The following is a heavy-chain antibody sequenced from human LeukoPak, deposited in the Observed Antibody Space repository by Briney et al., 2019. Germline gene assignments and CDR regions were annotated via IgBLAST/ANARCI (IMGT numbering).Heavy chain of an antibody. V-gene: IGHV1-24*01. CDR2: FDPEDGET. CDR1: GYTLTELS. J-gene: IGHJ5*02. D-gene: IGHD3-10*01. CDR3: ATVLFMVRGVIISSTDNRFDP. Sequence: ASVKVSCKVSGYTLTELSMHWVRQAPGKGLEWMGGFDPEDGETIYAQKFQGRVTMTEDTSTDTAYMELSSLRSEDTAVYYCATVLFMVRGVIISSTDNRFDPWGQGTLVTVSS.